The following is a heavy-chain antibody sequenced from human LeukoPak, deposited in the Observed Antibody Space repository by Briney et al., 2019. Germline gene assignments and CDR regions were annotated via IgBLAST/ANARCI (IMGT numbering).Heavy chain of an antibody. CDR1: GFTFSSYA. Sequence: GGSLRLSCAASGFTFSSYAMSWVRQAPGKGLEWVSAISGSGGSTYYADSVKDRFTISRDNSKNTLYLQMNSLRAEDTAVYYCARSYDFWSGYYDYWGQGTLVTVSS. V-gene: IGHV3-23*01. J-gene: IGHJ4*02. CDR2: ISGSGGST. D-gene: IGHD3-3*01. CDR3: ARSYDFWSGYYDY.